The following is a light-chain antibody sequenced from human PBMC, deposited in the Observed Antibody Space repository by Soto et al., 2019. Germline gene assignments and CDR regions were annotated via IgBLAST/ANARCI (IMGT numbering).Light chain of an antibody. CDR1: QDIRND. V-gene: IGKV1-6*01. CDR3: LHDNNYPWT. Sequence: AIQMTQSPSSLSASVGDRVTITCRASQDIRNDLGWNQQKPGKAPKLLIYAASTLQTGVPSRFSGSGSGTDYTLTISSLQPEDFATYCCLHDNNYPWTFGQGTKVEVK. CDR2: AAS. J-gene: IGKJ1*01.